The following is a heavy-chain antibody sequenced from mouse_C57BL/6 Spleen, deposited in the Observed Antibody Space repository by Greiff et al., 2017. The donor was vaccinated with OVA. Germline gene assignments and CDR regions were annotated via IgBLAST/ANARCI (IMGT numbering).Heavy chain of an antibody. V-gene: IGHV1-22*01. CDR3: AREASGYFDV. Sequence: EVKLMESGPELVKPGASVKMSCKASGYTFTDYNMHWVKQSHGKSLEWIGYINPNNGGTSYNQKFKGKATLTVNKSSSTAYMELRSLTSEDSAVYYCAREASGYFDVWGTGTTVTVSS. J-gene: IGHJ1*03. CDR1: GYTFTDYN. CDR2: INPNNGGT.